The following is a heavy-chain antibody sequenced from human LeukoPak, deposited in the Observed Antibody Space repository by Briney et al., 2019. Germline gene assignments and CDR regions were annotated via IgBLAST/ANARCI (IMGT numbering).Heavy chain of an antibody. D-gene: IGHD2-15*01. J-gene: IGHJ3*02. CDR1: GGSISTYS. CDR3: ARVLMVVAATDAFGI. V-gene: IGHV4-59*01. CDR2: IYNSGST. Sequence: PSETLSLTCTVSGGSISTYSWNWIRQPPGKGLEWIGYIYNSGSTNYNPSLKSRVPMSVDTSKNQFSLKLNSVTAADTAVYYCARVLMVVAATDAFGIWGQGTTVTVSS.